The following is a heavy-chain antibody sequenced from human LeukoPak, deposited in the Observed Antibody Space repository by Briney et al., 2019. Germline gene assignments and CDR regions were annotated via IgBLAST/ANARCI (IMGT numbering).Heavy chain of an antibody. CDR1: GGSISSYY. CDR2: IYYSGST. CDR3: AREGASSGWYEY. V-gene: IGHV4-59*01. D-gene: IGHD6-19*01. J-gene: IGHJ4*02. Sequence: PSETLSLTCTVSGGSISSYYWSWIRQPPGKGLEWIGYIYYSGSTNYSPSLKSRVTISVDTSKNQFSLKLSSVTAADTAVYYCAREGASSGWYEYWGQGTLVTVSS.